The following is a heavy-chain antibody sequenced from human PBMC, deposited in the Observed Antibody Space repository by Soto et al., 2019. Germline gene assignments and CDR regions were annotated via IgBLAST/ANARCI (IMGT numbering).Heavy chain of an antibody. CDR3: ARPYGSGSYPHFDP. Sequence: GASVKVSCKASGGTFSSYAISWVRQAPGQGLEWMGGIIPIFGTANYAQKFQGRVTITADESTSTAYMELSSLRSEDTAVYYCARPYGSGSYPHFDPWGQGTLVTVSS. D-gene: IGHD3-10*01. V-gene: IGHV1-69*13. CDR2: IIPIFGTA. CDR1: GGTFSSYA. J-gene: IGHJ5*02.